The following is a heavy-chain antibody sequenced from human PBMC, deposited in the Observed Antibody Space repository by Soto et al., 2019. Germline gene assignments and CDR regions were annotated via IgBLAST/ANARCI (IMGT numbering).Heavy chain of an antibody. J-gene: IGHJ6*02. Sequence: GGSLRLSCAASRFTFSSYSMNWVRQAPGKGLEWVSYISSSTSTIYYADSVKGRFTISRDNAKNSLHLQMNSLRDVDTAVYYCARVPTHYGMDVWGQGTTVTVSS. CDR3: ARVPTHYGMDV. V-gene: IGHV3-48*02. CDR1: RFTFSSYS. CDR2: ISSSTSTI.